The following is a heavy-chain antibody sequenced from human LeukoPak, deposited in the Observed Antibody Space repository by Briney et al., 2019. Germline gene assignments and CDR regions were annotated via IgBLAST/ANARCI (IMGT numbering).Heavy chain of an antibody. CDR1: GGSISSGSYY. V-gene: IGHV4-61*02. J-gene: IGHJ5*02. D-gene: IGHD6-13*01. CDR2: IYTSGST. Sequence: SETLSLTCTVSGGSISSGSYYWSWIRQPAGKGLEWIGRIYTSGSTNYNPSLKSRVTISVDTSKNQFSLKLSSMTAADTAVYYCARDREQQLARGWFDPWGQGTLVTVSS. CDR3: ARDREQQLARGWFDP.